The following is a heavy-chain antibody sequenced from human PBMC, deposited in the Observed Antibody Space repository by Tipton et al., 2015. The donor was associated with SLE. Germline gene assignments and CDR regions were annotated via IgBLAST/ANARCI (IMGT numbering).Heavy chain of an antibody. Sequence: GSLRLSCAASGFTFSIYSMNWVRQAPGKGLEWVSSISSSSSYIYYADSVKGRFTISRDNAKNSLYLQMNSLRAEDTAVYYCARVGDWNVGDAFDIWGQGTMVTVSS. CDR2: ISSSSSYI. CDR1: GFTFSIYS. V-gene: IGHV3-21*01. D-gene: IGHD1-1*01. J-gene: IGHJ3*02. CDR3: ARVGDWNVGDAFDI.